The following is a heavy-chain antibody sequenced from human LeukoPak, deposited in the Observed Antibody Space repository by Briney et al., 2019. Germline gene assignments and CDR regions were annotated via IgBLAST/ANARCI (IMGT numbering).Heavy chain of an antibody. CDR1: GFTFSSYG. V-gene: IGHV3-30*03. CDR3: ASEGVGATRDAFDI. J-gene: IGHJ3*02. CDR2: ISYDGRNK. Sequence: GGSLRLSCAASGFTFSSYGMHWVRQAPGKGLEWVAVISYDGRNKYYADSVKGRFTISRDNTKNTLYLQMNSLRAEDTAVYYCASEGVGATRDAFDIWGQGTMVTVSS. D-gene: IGHD1-26*01.